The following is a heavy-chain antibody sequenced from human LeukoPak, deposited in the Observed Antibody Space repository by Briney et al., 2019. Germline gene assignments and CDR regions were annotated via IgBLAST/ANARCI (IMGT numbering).Heavy chain of an antibody. D-gene: IGHD4-17*01. J-gene: IGHJ1*01. Sequence: PSETLSLTCAVSGGSLSGYYWSWIRQSPGKGLEWMGDIHHDGRTKYKSSFKSRVTIFLDSSKNEVSLRLSPVTPADTALYFCARDAVPRDYGDTVNPYDRWGQGSLVAV. CDR2: IHHDGRT. CDR3: ARDAVPRDYGDTVNPYDR. V-gene: IGHV4-34*01. CDR1: GGSLSGYY.